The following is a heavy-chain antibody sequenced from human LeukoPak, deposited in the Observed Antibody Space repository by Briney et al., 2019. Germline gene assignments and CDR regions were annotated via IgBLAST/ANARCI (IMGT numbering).Heavy chain of an antibody. Sequence: GGSLRLSCVASGFTFGKYWMSWVRQAPGKGLEWISYISSTSSAISYADSVKGRFTISRDNAKNSLYLQMSSLRDEDTAVYYCAQKGGTDHWGQGTLVTVSS. D-gene: IGHD2-15*01. V-gene: IGHV3-48*02. CDR1: GFTFGKYW. CDR3: AQKGGTDH. J-gene: IGHJ4*02. CDR2: ISSTSSAI.